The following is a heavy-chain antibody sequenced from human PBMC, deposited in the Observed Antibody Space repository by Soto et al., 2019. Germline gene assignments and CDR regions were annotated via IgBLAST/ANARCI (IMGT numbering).Heavy chain of an antibody. Sequence: ETLSPPCTVSGGSISSYFFIWVRPPPGKGLEWIGSVYYTGTTDYNPSLKSRVTISVDTSKTQFSLNLRSVTAADTAVYYCARDLAAVPRAFDYWGRGTLVTVSA. CDR3: ARDLAAVPRAFDY. CDR2: VYYTGTT. J-gene: IGHJ4*02. V-gene: IGHV4-59*01. D-gene: IGHD6-13*01. CDR1: GGSISSYF.